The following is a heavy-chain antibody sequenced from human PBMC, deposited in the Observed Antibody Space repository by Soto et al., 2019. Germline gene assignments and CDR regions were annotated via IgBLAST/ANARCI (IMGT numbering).Heavy chain of an antibody. J-gene: IGHJ4*02. V-gene: IGHV3-23*01. CDR3: AKVPREFARLLDIDDFDY. Sequence: GVSLRLSCAASGFTFDTNGMTWVRQVPGKGLEWVSAISAGGGTTYYADPVKGRFTISRDNSKNMLYLQMNSLRAEDTAVYYCAKVPREFARLLDIDDFDYLGQGNPLTLSS. D-gene: IGHD2-21*01. CDR2: ISAGGGTT. CDR1: GFTFDTNG.